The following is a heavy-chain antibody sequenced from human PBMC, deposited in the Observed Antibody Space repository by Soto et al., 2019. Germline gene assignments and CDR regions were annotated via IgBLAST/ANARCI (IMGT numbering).Heavy chain of an antibody. Sequence: QPGGSLRLSCAASGFTFISYAMSWVRQAPGKGLEWVSAISGSGTSTYHAESVKGRFTISRDNSKNTLFLQMNSLRAEDTAVYYCAKDSPYSASYKEDAFDIWGQGSMVTVSS. CDR3: AKDSPYSASYKEDAFDI. V-gene: IGHV3-23*01. J-gene: IGHJ3*02. CDR2: ISGSGTST. D-gene: IGHD1-26*01. CDR1: GFTFISYA.